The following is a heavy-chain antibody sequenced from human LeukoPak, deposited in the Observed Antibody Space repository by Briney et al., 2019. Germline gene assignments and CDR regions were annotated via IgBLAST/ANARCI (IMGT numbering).Heavy chain of an antibody. D-gene: IGHD3-22*01. Sequence: ASVKVSCKASGYTFTSYGISWVRQAPGQGLELMGWISAYNGNTNYAQKLQGRITMTTDTSTSTAYVELRSLRSDDTAVYYCARAHQYYYDCSGYYPAFDYWGQGTLVTVSS. CDR1: GYTFTSYG. J-gene: IGHJ4*02. CDR2: ISAYNGNT. CDR3: ARAHQYYYDCSGYYPAFDY. V-gene: IGHV1-18*01.